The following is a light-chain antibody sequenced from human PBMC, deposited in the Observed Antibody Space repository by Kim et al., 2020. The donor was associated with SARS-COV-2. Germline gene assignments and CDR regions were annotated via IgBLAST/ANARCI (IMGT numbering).Light chain of an antibody. V-gene: IGLV3-1*01. CDR2: EDS. CDR3: QAWDSSTGV. CDR1: QLGDKY. J-gene: IGLJ3*02. Sequence: SYELTQPPSVSVSPGQTASITCSGDQLGDKYVCWYQQKPGQSPARVIYEDSRRPSGIPERFLGSNSGNTATLTLSGPQAMDEADYYCQAWDSSTGVFCG.